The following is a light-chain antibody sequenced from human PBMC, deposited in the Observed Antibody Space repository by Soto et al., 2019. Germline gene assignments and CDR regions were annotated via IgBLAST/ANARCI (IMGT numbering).Light chain of an antibody. CDR3: SSYAGSNNYV. CDR1: SSDVGGYNY. V-gene: IGLV2-8*01. Sequence: QSALTQPPSASGAPGQSVTISCTGTSSDVGGYNYGAWYQQHPGKAPKLMIYEVIKRPSGVPDRFSGSKSGNTASLTVSGLQAEDEADYYCSSYAGSNNYVFGTGTKVTVL. J-gene: IGLJ1*01. CDR2: EVI.